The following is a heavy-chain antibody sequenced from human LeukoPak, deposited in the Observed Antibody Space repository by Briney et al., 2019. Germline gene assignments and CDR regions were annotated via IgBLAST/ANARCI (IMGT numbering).Heavy chain of an antibody. D-gene: IGHD2-15*01. CDR3: ARSVEGYCSGGSCYSYYYYMDV. CDR1: GGSISSYY. J-gene: IGHJ6*03. V-gene: IGHV4-59*01. Sequence: SETLSLTCTVSGGSISSYYWSWIRQPPGKGLEWIGYIYYSGSTNYNPSLKSRVTISVDTSKNQFSLKLSSVTAADTAVYYCARSVEGYCSGGSCYSYYYYMDVWGKGTTVTISS. CDR2: IYYSGST.